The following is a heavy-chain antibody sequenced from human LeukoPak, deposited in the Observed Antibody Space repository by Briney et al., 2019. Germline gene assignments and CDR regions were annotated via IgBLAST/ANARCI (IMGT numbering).Heavy chain of an antibody. CDR2: ISTTGRTI. Sequence: PGGSLRLSCAASGFTFSSYSMNWVRQTPGKGLEWVSHISTTGRTIYYADSVKGRFTISRDNARKSLYMQVNSLRDEDTAVYYCARVSSAGGGFDLWGRGTLVTVSS. CDR3: ARVSSAGGGFDL. V-gene: IGHV3-48*02. CDR1: GFTFSSYS. D-gene: IGHD2-15*01. J-gene: IGHJ2*01.